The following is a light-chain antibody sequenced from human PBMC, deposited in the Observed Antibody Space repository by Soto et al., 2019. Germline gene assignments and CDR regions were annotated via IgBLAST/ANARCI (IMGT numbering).Light chain of an antibody. J-gene: IGKJ3*01. V-gene: IGKV3D-20*02. CDR3: QQRSNRPRFT. CDR1: ESVSDNY. Sequence: EIVLTQSPGTLSLSPGERATLSCRASESVSDNYLAWYQQRSGQAPRLVIYGASSRASAAPDRFSGSGSGADFTLTIRRLEPEDFAVYYCQQRSNRPRFTFGPGTKVDIK. CDR2: GAS.